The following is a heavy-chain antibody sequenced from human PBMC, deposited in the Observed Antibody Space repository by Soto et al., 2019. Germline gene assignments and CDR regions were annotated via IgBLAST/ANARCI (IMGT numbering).Heavy chain of an antibody. CDR1: GYTFTGYY. CDR3: ARDLSPVDTAMVTAFDI. Sequence: ASVKVSGKASGYTFTGYYMHWVRQAPGQGLEWMGWINPNSGGTNYAQKFQGRVTMTRDTSISTAYMELSRLRSDDTAVYYCARDLSPVDTAMVTAFDIWGQGTMVTVSS. V-gene: IGHV1-2*02. J-gene: IGHJ3*02. CDR2: INPNSGGT. D-gene: IGHD5-18*01.